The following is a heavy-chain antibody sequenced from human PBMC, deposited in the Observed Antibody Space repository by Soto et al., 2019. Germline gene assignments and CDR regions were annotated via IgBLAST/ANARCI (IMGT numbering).Heavy chain of an antibody. V-gene: IGHV3-49*03. CDR3: TRWSSNWYGVSDY. CDR2: IRSTPYGGTT. D-gene: IGHD6-13*01. CDR1: GFTFGDYA. J-gene: IGHJ4*02. Sequence: EVQVVESGGGSVQPGRSLRLSCTTSGFTFGDYAVSWFRQAPGKGPEWVGFIRSTPYGGTTEYAASVRGRFTISRDDSKSIAYLQMNSLKTEDTAVYYCTRWSSNWYGVSDYWGQGTLVTVSS.